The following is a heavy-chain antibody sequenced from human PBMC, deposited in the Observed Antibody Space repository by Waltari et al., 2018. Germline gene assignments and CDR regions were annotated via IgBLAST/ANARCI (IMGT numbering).Heavy chain of an antibody. Sequence: LVESGGGFVRPGGSLRRSCAVAGPTFSNRAMNWVRQAPGKGLEWISYVNGNNSTTYYADSVRGRFIISRDNAKSLLYLQMNNLRTEDTAVYYCVRWKGPWGQGTLVTVSS. CDR2: VNGNNSTT. CDR3: VRWKGP. CDR1: GPTFSNRA. J-gene: IGHJ3*01. D-gene: IGHD1-1*01. V-gene: IGHV3-48*04.